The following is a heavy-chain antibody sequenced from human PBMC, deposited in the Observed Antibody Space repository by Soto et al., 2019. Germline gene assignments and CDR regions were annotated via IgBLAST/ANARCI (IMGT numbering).Heavy chain of an antibody. CDR3: ARDTESNRYND. CDR1: GYTFSTSG. V-gene: IGHV1-18*01. Sequence: QVQALQSGPEVKRPGASVKVSCKTSGYTFSTSGISWVRQAPGQGLEWVGWIRPDNGNTKSAQRLQGRVTLTTDTSASTAYMELRSLTSDDTTMYYCARDTESNRYNDWGQGTLVTVSS. CDR2: IRPDNGNT. D-gene: IGHD1-20*01. J-gene: IGHJ1*01.